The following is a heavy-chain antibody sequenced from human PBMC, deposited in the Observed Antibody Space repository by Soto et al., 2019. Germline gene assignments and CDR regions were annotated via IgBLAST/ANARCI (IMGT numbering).Heavy chain of an antibody. CDR2: ISSGSIYI. J-gene: IGHJ5*02. V-gene: IGHV3-21*04. D-gene: IGHD4-17*01. CDR3: AKGRPYMTTRVWFDP. Sequence: WVRQAPGKGLEWVSSISSGSIYIYYADSVKGRFTISRDNSKNTLYLQMNSLRAEDTAVYYCAKGRPYMTTRVWFDPWGQGTLVTVSS.